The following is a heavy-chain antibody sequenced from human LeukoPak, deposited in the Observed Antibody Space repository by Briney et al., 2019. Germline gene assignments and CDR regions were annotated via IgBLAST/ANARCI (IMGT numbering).Heavy chain of an antibody. CDR3: ATAYKLGNYYYYDMDV. J-gene: IGHJ6*02. V-gene: IGHV4-30-4*01. D-gene: IGHD7-27*01. CDR1: GGSISSGDYS. CDR2: IYYSGST. Sequence: PSQTLSLTCTVSGGSISSGDYSWNWIRQPPGKGLEWIGHIYYSGSTSYNPSLKSRVTKSLDTSKNQFSLNLSSVTAADTAVYYCATAYKLGNYYYYDMDVWGQGTTVTVSS.